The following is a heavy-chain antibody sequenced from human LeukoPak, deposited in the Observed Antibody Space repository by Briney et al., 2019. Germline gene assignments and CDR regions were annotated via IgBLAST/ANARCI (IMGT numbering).Heavy chain of an antibody. Sequence: GGSLRLSCAASGFTVSSNYMSWVRQAPGKGLEWVSVIYSGGSTYYADSVKGRFTISRDNSKNTLYLQMNSLRAEDTAVYYCARVIKYYYDSSGYPGRTDAFDIWGQGTMVTVSS. CDR1: GFTVSSNY. D-gene: IGHD3-22*01. CDR2: IYSGGST. J-gene: IGHJ3*02. V-gene: IGHV3-53*01. CDR3: ARVIKYYYDSSGYPGRTDAFDI.